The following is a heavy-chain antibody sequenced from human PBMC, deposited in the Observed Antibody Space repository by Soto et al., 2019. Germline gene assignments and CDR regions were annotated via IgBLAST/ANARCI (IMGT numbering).Heavy chain of an antibody. CDR2: INPGSSDT. V-gene: IGHV5-10-1*01. Sequence: GAGLQRSHEGFGKNVYTLLDYRVRPMPRKGRESMGTINPGSSDTNYSPSSQGHVSISTDETTDTAYLQWSSLKTADTAMYYFSIARGGYRDLLDVWGQGTTVTVSS. J-gene: IGHJ6*02. CDR1: GKNVYTLL. D-gene: IGHD5-12*01. CDR3: SIARGGYRDLLDV.